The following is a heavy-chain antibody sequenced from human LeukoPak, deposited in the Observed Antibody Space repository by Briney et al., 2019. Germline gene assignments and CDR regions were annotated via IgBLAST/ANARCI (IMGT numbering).Heavy chain of an antibody. D-gene: IGHD3-16*01. CDR3: ARDLGVDSSMIFFDY. J-gene: IGHJ4*02. CDR2: ISAYNGNR. V-gene: IGHV1-18*01. CDR1: DYTFTIFG. Sequence: ASVTVSCKASDYTFTIFGISWVRQAPGQGLEWMGWISAYNGNRNSVQKFQGRVTMTTDISTSTAYMELRSLRSDDTAVYYCARDLGVDSSMIFFDYWGQGTVVTVSS.